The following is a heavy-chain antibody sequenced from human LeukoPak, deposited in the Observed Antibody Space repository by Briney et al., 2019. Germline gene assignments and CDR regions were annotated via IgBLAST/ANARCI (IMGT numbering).Heavy chain of an antibody. CDR2: IYYSGST. J-gene: IGHJ3*02. CDR3: ARDEDYGGGIGI. CDR1: GGSISSGGYY. D-gene: IGHD4-23*01. Sequence: KPSETLSLTCTVSGGSISSGGYYWSWIRQHPGKGLEWIGYIYYSGSTYYNPSLKSRVTISVDTSKNQFSLKLSSVTAADTAVYYCARDEDYGGGIGIWGQGTMVTVSS. V-gene: IGHV4-31*03.